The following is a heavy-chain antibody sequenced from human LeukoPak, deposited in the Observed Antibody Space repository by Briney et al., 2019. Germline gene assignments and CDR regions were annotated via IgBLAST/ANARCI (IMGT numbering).Heavy chain of an antibody. Sequence: ASVKVSCKASGYTFTSYYMHWVRQAPGQGLEWMGIINPSGGSTSYARKFQGRVTMTRDTSTSTVYMELSSLRSEDTAVYYCARDGALVVPAAISGEFDYWGQGTLVTVSS. V-gene: IGHV1-46*01. CDR3: ARDGALVVPAAISGEFDY. D-gene: IGHD2-2*02. J-gene: IGHJ4*02. CDR1: GYTFTSYY. CDR2: INPSGGST.